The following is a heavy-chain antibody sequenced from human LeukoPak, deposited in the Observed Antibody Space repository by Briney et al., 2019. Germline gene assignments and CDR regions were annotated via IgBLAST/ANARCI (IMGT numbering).Heavy chain of an antibody. J-gene: IGHJ4*02. D-gene: IGHD2-15*01. CDR3: TREVGYCSGGSCYSYFDY. CDR2: IYPAGNT. V-gene: IGHV3-53*01. Sequence: QPGGSLRLSCAAAGLAVSSNYMSWVRQAPGKGLEWVSVIYPAGNTFYADSVRGRFTISRDNSKNTLYLQVSSLRAEDTAVYYCTREVGYCSGGSCYSYFDYWGQGTLVTVSS. CDR1: GLAVSSNY.